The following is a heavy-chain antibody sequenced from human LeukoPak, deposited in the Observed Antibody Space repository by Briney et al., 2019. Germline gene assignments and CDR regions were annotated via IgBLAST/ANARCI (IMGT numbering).Heavy chain of an antibody. CDR1: GFTFSSYA. J-gene: IGHJ4*02. D-gene: IGHD2-21*01. Sequence: GGSLRLSCAASGFTFSSYAMSWVRQAPGKGLEWVSAISGSGGSTYYADSVKGRFTISRDNSKNMVSLEMNSLRTEDTAVYYCAKDVNAYCSGDCSDYWGQGTLVTVSS. CDR3: AKDVNAYCSGDCSDY. CDR2: ISGSGGST. V-gene: IGHV3-23*01.